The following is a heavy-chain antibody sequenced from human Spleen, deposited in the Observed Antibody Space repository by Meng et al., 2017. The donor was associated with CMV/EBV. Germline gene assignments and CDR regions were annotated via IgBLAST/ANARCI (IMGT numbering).Heavy chain of an antibody. D-gene: IGHD2-2*01. Sequence: SETLSLTCTVSGGSISSGGYYWSWIRQHPGKGLEWIGYIYYSGSTYYNPSLKSRVTISVDTSKNQFSLKLSSVTAADTAVYYCARGLYCSSTSCDPRGVWFDPWGQGTLVTVSS. CDR3: ARGLYCSSTSCDPRGVWFDP. CDR1: GGSISSGGYY. CDR2: IYYSGST. V-gene: IGHV4-31*03. J-gene: IGHJ5*02.